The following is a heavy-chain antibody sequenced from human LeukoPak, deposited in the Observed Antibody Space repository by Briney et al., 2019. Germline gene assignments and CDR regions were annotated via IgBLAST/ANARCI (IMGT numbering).Heavy chain of an antibody. CDR1: GFTFSSYW. CDR2: IKQDGSEK. D-gene: IGHD3-22*01. CDR3: ATYYDSSGYYYATSLDY. Sequence: GGSLRLSCAASGFTFSSYWMSWVRQAPGKGLEWVANIKQDGSEKYYVDSVKGRFTISRDNAKNSLYLQMNSLRAEDTAVYCCATYYDSSGYYYATSLDYWGQGTLVTVSS. V-gene: IGHV3-7*01. J-gene: IGHJ4*02.